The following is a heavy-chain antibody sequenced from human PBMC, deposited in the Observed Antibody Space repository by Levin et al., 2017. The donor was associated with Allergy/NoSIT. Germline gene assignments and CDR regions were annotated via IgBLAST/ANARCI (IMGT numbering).Heavy chain of an antibody. Sequence: GGSLRLSCKASGYTFTSYGISWVRQAPGQGLEWMGWISAYNGNTNYAQKLQGRVTMTTDTSTSTAYMELRSLRSDDTAVYYCARDISSFYYGSGSYYTGGLGFDPWGQGTLVTVSS. V-gene: IGHV1-18*01. J-gene: IGHJ5*02. CDR2: ISAYNGNT. CDR3: ARDISSFYYGSGSYYTGGLGFDP. CDR1: GYTFTSYG. D-gene: IGHD3-10*01.